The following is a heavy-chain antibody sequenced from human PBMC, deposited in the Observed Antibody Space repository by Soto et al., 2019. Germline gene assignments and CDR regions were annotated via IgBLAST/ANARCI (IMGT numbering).Heavy chain of an antibody. CDR1: GYTFTSYG. CDR2: ISAYNVNT. D-gene: IGHD3-3*01. V-gene: IGHV1-18*01. CDR3: ARHLITIFGVVTHNWFDP. Sequence: ASVKVSCKASGYTFTSYGISWVRQAPGQGLEWMGWISAYNVNTNYAQKLQGRVTISVDTSKNQFSLKLSSVTAADTAVYYCARHLITIFGVVTHNWFDPWGQGTLVTVSS. J-gene: IGHJ5*02.